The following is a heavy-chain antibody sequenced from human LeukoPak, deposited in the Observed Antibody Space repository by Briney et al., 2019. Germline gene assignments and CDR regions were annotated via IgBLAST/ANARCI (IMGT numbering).Heavy chain of an antibody. CDR3: GRQGCIGAHYFLDF. J-gene: IGHJ4*02. Sequence: PSETLSLTCTVSSGSINSYYWGWVRQPPGKGLEWIGRIYTTGTTQYNPSLKSRVTMSIDTSTNQFSLNLKSMTAADTAVYYCGRQGCIGAHYFLDFWSQGTLVAVS. CDR1: SGSINSYY. V-gene: IGHV4-4*07. D-gene: IGHD3-16*01. CDR2: IYTTGTT.